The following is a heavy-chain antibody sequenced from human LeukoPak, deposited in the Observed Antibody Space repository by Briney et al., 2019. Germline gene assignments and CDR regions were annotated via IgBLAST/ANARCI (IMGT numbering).Heavy chain of an antibody. V-gene: IGHV4-59*01. CDR1: GASISSYY. J-gene: IGHJ4*02. Sequence: PSETLSLICTVTGASISSYYWSWIRQPPGKGLEWIGDIYYSGSIKYNPSLKSRVTMSVDTSKNQFSLKLSSVTAADTAIYYCARENPSGYYNRPIDYWGQGTLVTVSS. CDR2: IYYSGSI. CDR3: ARENPSGYYNRPIDY. D-gene: IGHD3-22*01.